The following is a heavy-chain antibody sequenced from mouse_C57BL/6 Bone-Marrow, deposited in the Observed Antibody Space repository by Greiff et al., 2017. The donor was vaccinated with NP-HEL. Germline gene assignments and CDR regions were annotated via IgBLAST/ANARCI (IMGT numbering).Heavy chain of an antibody. CDR3: ARYYYGSSYDAMDY. J-gene: IGHJ4*01. Sequence: EVKLQESVAELVRPGASVKLSCTASGFNIKNTYMHWVKQRPEQGLEWIGRIDPANGNTKNAPKFQGKATITADTSSNTAYLQLSSLTSEDTAIYYCARYYYGSSYDAMDYWGQGTSVTVSS. D-gene: IGHD1-1*01. CDR1: GFNIKNTY. CDR2: IDPANGNT. V-gene: IGHV14-3*01.